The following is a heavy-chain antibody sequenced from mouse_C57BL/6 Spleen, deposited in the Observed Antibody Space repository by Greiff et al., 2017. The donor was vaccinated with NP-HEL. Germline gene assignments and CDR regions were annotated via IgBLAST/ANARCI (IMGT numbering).Heavy chain of an antibody. CDR3: AVYDYDIAMDY. CDR1: GYAFSSYW. Sequence: VQLKQSGAELVKPGASVKISCKASGYAFSSYWMNWVKQRPGKGLEWIGQIYPGDGDTNYNGKFKGKATLTADKSSSTAYMQLSSLTSEDSAVYFCAVYDYDIAMDYWGQGTSVTVSS. CDR2: IYPGDGDT. J-gene: IGHJ4*01. D-gene: IGHD2-4*01. V-gene: IGHV1-80*01.